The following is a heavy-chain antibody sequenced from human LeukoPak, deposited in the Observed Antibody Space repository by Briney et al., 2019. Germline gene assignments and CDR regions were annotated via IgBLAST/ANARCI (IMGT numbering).Heavy chain of an antibody. CDR3: AREGGYGDFDY. D-gene: IGHD4-17*01. V-gene: IGHV3-21*01. Sequence: GGSLRLSCAASGFTFSSNSMNWVRQAPGKGLEWVSSISTSSIYIYHADSVKGRFTISRHNANKSLYLQMNSLRAEDTAVYYCAREGGYGDFDYWGQGTLVTVSS. CDR1: GFTFSSNS. J-gene: IGHJ4*02. CDR2: ISTSSIYI.